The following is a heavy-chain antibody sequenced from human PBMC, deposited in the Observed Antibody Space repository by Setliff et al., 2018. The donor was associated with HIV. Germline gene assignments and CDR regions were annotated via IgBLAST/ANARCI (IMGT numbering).Heavy chain of an antibody. V-gene: IGHV4-34*01. CDR1: GETFNGYF. CDR2: LNHSGNI. Sequence: SETLSLTCAVYGETFNGYFWTWIRQSPGKGLEWIGELNHSGNINQNPPLRSGFTLSVDTSKNQFSLTLNSVTAADTAVYYCARGREVIRDTYYSYFYMDVWSRGTPVTVSS. D-gene: IGHD3-22*01. J-gene: IGHJ6*04. CDR3: ARGREVIRDTYYSYFYMDV.